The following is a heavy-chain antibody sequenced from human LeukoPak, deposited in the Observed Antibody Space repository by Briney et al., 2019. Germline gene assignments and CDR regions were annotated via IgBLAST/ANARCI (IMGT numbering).Heavy chain of an antibody. D-gene: IGHD6-19*01. CDR1: GFTFSNYD. J-gene: IGHJ4*02. Sequence: PGGSLRLSCAASGFTFSNYDMHWVLEAPGKGLEWVAVIWFDGSNKFYADSVKGRFTISRDNSKNTLYLQMNSLRAEDTAVYYCASSAGALIDCWGQGTLVIVSS. CDR2: IWFDGSNK. V-gene: IGHV3-33*01. CDR3: ASSAGALIDC.